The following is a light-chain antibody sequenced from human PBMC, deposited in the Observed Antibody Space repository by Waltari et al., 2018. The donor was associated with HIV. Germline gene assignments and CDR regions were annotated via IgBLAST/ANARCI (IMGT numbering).Light chain of an antibody. CDR3: QQLDTYPRT. CDR2: AAS. CDR1: QGISNY. V-gene: IGKV1-9*01. Sequence: DIQLTQSPSFLSASVGDTVTITCRASQGISNYLAWYQQKPGNAPKLLIFAASTLQTGVPSRFSGSGFGTEFTLTISSLHPEEFATYSCQQLDTYPRTFGQGTKVEIK. J-gene: IGKJ1*01.